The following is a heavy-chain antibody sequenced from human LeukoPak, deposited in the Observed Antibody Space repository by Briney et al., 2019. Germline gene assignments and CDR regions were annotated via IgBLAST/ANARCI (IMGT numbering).Heavy chain of an antibody. V-gene: IGHV3-33*06. D-gene: IGHD6-19*01. J-gene: IGHJ4*02. Sequence: VGSLRLSCAASGFTFSSYGMHWVRQAPGKGLEWVAVICYDGSNKYYADSVKGRFTISRDNSKNTLYLQMNSLRAEDTAVYYCAKGQWLVHYFDYWGQGTLVTVSS. CDR1: GFTFSSYG. CDR2: ICYDGSNK. CDR3: AKGQWLVHYFDY.